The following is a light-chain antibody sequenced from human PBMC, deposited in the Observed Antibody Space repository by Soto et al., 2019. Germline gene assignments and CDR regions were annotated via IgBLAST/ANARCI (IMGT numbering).Light chain of an antibody. V-gene: IGLV1-47*02. CDR1: RSNIGSNS. CDR2: TNS. Sequence: QSVLTQPPSASETPGQRITISCSGSRSNIGSNSVYWYQQLSGTAPKVLIYTNSQRPSGVPERFSGAKSGTSASLAISGLRSEDEADYYCATWDDSLRIWVFGGGTKLTVL. J-gene: IGLJ3*02. CDR3: ATWDDSLRIWV.